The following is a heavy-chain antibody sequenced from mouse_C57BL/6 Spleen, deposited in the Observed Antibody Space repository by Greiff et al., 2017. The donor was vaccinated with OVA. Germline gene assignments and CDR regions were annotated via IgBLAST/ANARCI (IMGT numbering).Heavy chain of an antibody. J-gene: IGHJ1*03. CDR2: IDPSDSET. Sequence: VQLQQPGAELVRPGSSVKLSCKASGYTFTSYWMHWVKQRPIQGLEWIGNIDPSDSETHYNQKFKDKATLTVDKSSSTAYMQLSSLTSEDSAVYYCARDVYVGYFDVWGTGTTVTVSS. CDR1: GYTFTSYW. V-gene: IGHV1-52*01. CDR3: ARDVYVGYFDV.